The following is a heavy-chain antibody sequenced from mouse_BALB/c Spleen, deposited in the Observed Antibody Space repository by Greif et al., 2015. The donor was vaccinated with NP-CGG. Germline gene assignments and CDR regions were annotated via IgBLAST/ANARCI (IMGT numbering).Heavy chain of an antibody. Sequence: QVHVKQSGPELVKPGASVKISCKASGYAFSSSWMNWVKQRPGQGLEWIGRIYPGDGDTNYNGKFKGKATLTADKSSSTAYMQLSSLTSVDSAVYFCARDYYGSSSYFDYWGQGTTLTVSS. V-gene: IGHV1-82*01. CDR3: ARDYYGSSSYFDY. D-gene: IGHD1-1*01. CDR2: IYPGDGDT. CDR1: GYAFSSSW. J-gene: IGHJ2*01.